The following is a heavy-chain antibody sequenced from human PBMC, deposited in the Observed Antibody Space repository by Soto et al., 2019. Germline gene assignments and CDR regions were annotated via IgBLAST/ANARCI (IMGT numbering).Heavy chain of an antibody. D-gene: IGHD4-4*01. CDR2: MYYRGSS. CDR3: ETHPRDDYNYGGSGIFYY. V-gene: IGHV4-39*01. CDR1: GGSISSRTFW. Sequence: QLQLHESGPGLVKPSVTLSLTCSVSGGSISSRTFWWAWIRQPPGQGLAWIGDMYYRGSSYSSLSLKRRVTLSVVMSTKRLTLTLTAVTAADTAVYYGETHPRDDYNYGGSGIFYYWGQGTLVTVSS. J-gene: IGHJ4*02.